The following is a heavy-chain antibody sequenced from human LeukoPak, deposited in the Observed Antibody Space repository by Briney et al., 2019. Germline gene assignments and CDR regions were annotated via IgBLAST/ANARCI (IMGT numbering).Heavy chain of an antibody. CDR2: IKQVGSEK. V-gene: IGHV3-7*01. CDR3: AREGGVEYCSGGSCYTSASYFDY. J-gene: IGHJ4*02. CDR1: GFTFSSYW. Sequence: GGSLRLSCAASGFTFSSYWMSWVRQAPGKGLEWVANIKQVGSEKYYVDSVKGRFTISRDNAKNSRYLQMNSLRAEDTAVYYCAREGGVEYCSGGSCYTSASYFDYWGQGTLVTVSS. D-gene: IGHD2-15*01.